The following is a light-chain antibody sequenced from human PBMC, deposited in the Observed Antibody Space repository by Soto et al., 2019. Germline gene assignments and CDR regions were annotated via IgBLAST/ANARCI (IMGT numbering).Light chain of an antibody. Sequence: DIQMTQSPSTLSASVGDRVTITCRASQSITIWLAWYQQKPGKAPKLLIFDASSLESGVPSRFSGSGSGTEFPLTISSLQPDDFATYYCKHYNSYSWTFGQGTKVEIK. CDR3: KHYNSYSWT. CDR1: QSITIW. V-gene: IGKV1-5*01. CDR2: DAS. J-gene: IGKJ1*01.